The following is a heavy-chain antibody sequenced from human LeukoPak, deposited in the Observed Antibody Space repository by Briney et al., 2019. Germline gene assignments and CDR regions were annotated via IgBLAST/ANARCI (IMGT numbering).Heavy chain of an antibody. CDR2: IRQDGSEK. D-gene: IGHD3-22*01. CDR3: ARAPYYYDSSGPGD. V-gene: IGHV3-7*01. CDR1: GFTFSSYS. J-gene: IGHJ4*02. Sequence: GGSLRLSCAASGFTFSSYSMSWVRQAPGKGLEWVANIRQDGSEKYYVDSVKGRFTISRDNSKNTLYLQMNSLRAEDTAVYYCARAPYYYDSSGPGDWGQGTLVTVSS.